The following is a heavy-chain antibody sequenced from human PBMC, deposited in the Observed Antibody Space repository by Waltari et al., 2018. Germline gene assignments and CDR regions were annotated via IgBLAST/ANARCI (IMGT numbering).Heavy chain of an antibody. J-gene: IGHJ5*02. CDR2: INYNGNYK. D-gene: IGHD4-17*01. CDR3: AKGDTLTTRFFDP. CDR1: GFSFNSYS. Sequence: EVQLVESGGGLVKPGGSLRLSCAASGFSFNSYSMIWVRQAPGKGLKWVSSINYNGNYKYYADSVTGRFTISRDSATNSLYLQMTNLRVEDTAVYYCAKGDTLTTRFFDPWGQGTLVTVSS. V-gene: IGHV3-21*01.